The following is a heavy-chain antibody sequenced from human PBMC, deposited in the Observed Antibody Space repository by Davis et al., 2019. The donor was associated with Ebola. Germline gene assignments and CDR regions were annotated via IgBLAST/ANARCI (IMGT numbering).Heavy chain of an antibody. CDR3: ARDPPMQYYYGSGSSGYMDV. J-gene: IGHJ6*03. Sequence: ASVKVSCKASGYTFTSYGISWVRQAPGQGLEWMGWISAYNGNTNYAQKLQGRVTMTTDTSTSTAYMELRSLRSDDTAVYYCARDPPMQYYYGSGSSGYMDVWGKGTTVTVSS. CDR2: ISAYNGNT. D-gene: IGHD3-10*01. CDR1: GYTFTSYG. V-gene: IGHV1-18*01.